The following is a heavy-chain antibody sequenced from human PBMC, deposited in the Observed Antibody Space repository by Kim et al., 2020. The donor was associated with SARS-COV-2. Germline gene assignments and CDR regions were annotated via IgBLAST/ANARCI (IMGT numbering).Heavy chain of an antibody. CDR1: GFTFSSYA. V-gene: IGHV3-30*04. D-gene: IGHD2-21*02. CDR3: ARVGSCGGDCYSDY. CDR2: ISYDGSNK. J-gene: IGHJ4*02. Sequence: GGSLRLSCAASGFTFSSYAMHWVRQAPGKGLEWVAVISYDGSNKYYADSVKSRFTISRDNSKNTLYLQMNSLRAEDTAVYYCARVGSCGGDCYSDYWGQGTLVTVSS.